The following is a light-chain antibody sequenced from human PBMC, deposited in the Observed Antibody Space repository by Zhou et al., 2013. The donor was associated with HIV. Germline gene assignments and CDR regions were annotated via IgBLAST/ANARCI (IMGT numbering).Light chain of an antibody. CDR3: QQRNSWPIT. Sequence: EIVLTQSPTTLSLSPGERATLSCRASQSVGSYLAWYQQKPGQAPRLLIYDASNRATGIPGRFRGSGSGTDFTLTISRLEPEDFAVYYCQQRNSWPITFGQGTRL. CDR1: QSVGSY. V-gene: IGKV3-11*01. CDR2: DAS. J-gene: IGKJ5*01.